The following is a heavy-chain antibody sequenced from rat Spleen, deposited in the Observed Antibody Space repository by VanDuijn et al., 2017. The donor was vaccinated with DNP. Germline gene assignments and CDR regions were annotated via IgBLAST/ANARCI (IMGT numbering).Heavy chain of an antibody. CDR2: IIYDGSRT. Sequence: EVQLVESGGGLVQPGRSLKLSCAASGFTFSDYNMAWVRQATKKGLEWVATIIYDGSRTYYRDSVKGRFTFPRENAKSTRYLQMDSLRSEDTATYYCTRQTTRAHYAMDAWGQGTSVTVSS. CDR1: GFTFSDYN. CDR3: TRQTTRAHYAMDA. D-gene: IGHD1-4*01. V-gene: IGHV5-7*01. J-gene: IGHJ4*01.